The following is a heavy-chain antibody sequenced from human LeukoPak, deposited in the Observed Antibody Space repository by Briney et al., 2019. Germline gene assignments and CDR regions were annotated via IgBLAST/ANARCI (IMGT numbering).Heavy chain of an antibody. J-gene: IGHJ4*02. CDR2: ISSSGSPV. V-gene: IGHV3-48*03. CDR3: ARGSSSLYGDIDY. Sequence: QSGGSLRLSCAASGFTFNSHEMNWVRQAPGKGLEWVSYISSSGSPVFYADSVKGRFTISRDNAKNSLFLQMNSLRAEDTAVYYCARGSSSLYGDIDYWGQGTLVTVSS. D-gene: IGHD4-17*01. CDR1: GFTFNSHE.